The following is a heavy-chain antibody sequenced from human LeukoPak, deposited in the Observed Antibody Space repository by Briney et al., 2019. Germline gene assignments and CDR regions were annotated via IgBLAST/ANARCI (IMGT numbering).Heavy chain of an antibody. CDR2: IKQDGSE. V-gene: IGHV3-7*01. D-gene: IGHD2-2*01. CDR3: VRACNRSSCPYYFDS. J-gene: IGHJ4*02. Sequence: GGSLRLSCEASGFTFSTYWMSWVRLAPGKRLEWVANIKQDGSEYYVDSVKGRFTISRDNAKSSLYLQMNTLRAGDTAVYYCVRACNRSSCPYYFDSWGQGTLVTVSS. CDR1: GFTFSTYW.